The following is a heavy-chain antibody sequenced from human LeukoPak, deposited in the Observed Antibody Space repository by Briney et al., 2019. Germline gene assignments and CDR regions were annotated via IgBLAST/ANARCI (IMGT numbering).Heavy chain of an antibody. CDR3: ARASSIGMAGLFDY. D-gene: IGHD6-19*01. J-gene: IGHJ4*02. V-gene: IGHV3-53*01. CDR1: GFTVSSDY. Sequence: GGSLRLSCAASGFTVSSDYMNWVRQAPGKGLEWVSVIYSGGTTFYADSVKGRFTISRDNSKNTLYLQMNSLRAEDTAMYYCARASSIGMAGLFDYWGQGTLVIVSS. CDR2: IYSGGTT.